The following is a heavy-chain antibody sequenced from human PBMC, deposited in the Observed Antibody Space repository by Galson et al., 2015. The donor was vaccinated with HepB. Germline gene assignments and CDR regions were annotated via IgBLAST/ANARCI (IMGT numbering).Heavy chain of an antibody. CDR2: IIPIFGTA. Sequence: SVKVSCKASGGTFSSYAISWVRQAPGQGLEWMGGIIPIFGTANYAQKFQGRVTITADESTSTAYMELSSLRSEDTAVYYCARDFTSLVTTHLHYYYYYMDVLGKGTTVTVSS. J-gene: IGHJ6*03. CDR1: GGTFSSYA. V-gene: IGHV1-69*13. CDR3: ARDFTSLVTTHLHYYYYYMDV. D-gene: IGHD4-11*01.